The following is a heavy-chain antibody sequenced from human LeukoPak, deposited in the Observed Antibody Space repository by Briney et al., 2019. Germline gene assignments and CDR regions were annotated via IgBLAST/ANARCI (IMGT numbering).Heavy chain of an antibody. V-gene: IGHV3-23*01. J-gene: IGHJ4*02. CDR3: AKDLSVVVIATFGY. Sequence: SGGSLRLSCAASGFTFSSYAMSWVRQAPGKGLEWVSAISGSGGSTYYADSVKGRFTISRDNSKNTLYLQMNSLRAEDTAVYYCAKDLSVVVIATFGYWGQGTLVTVSS. CDR2: ISGSGGST. D-gene: IGHD2-21*01. CDR1: GFTFSSYA.